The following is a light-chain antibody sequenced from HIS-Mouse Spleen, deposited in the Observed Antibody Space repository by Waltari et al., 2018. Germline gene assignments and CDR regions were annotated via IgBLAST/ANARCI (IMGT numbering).Light chain of an antibody. CDR3: QQYNNWPWT. V-gene: IGKV3-15*01. Sequence: EIVMTQSPATLSVSPGARATLSCRASQSVSSNLAWYQQKPGQAPRLLIYGASTRATGIPARFSGSESGTEFTLTISSMQSEDFAVEYYQQYNNWPWTFGQVTKVEIK. CDR2: GAS. J-gene: IGKJ1*01. CDR1: QSVSSN.